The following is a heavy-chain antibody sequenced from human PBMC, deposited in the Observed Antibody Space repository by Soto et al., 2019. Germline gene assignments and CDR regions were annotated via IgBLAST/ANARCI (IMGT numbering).Heavy chain of an antibody. Sequence: GGSLRLSCAASGFTFSSYWMHWVRQAPGKGLVWVSRINSDGSSTSYADSVKSRFTISRDNAKNTLYLQMNSLRAEDTAVYYCARVRVAVAGWSAFDIWGQGTMVTVSS. CDR3: ARVRVAVAGWSAFDI. CDR2: INSDGSST. V-gene: IGHV3-74*01. D-gene: IGHD6-19*01. J-gene: IGHJ3*02. CDR1: GFTFSSYW.